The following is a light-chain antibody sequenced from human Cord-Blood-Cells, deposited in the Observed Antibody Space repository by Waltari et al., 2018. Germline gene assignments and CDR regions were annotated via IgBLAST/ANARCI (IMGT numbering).Light chain of an antibody. J-gene: IGKJ3*01. CDR3: QQYYSTPFT. CDR1: QSVLYSSNNKNY. CDR2: WAS. V-gene: IGKV4-1*01. Sequence: DIVMTQSPDSLAVSLGERATINCKSSQSVLYSSNNKNYLAWYQQKPGQPTKLLIYWASTRESGVPDRFSGSGSGTDFTITISSLQAEDVAVYYCQQYYSTPFTFGPGTKVDIK.